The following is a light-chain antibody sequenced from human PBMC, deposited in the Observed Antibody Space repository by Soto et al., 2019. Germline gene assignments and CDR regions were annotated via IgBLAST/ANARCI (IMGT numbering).Light chain of an antibody. Sequence: SVLTQPPSASGTPGQRVTFSCSGSSSNIGINTVNWYRQLPGTAPQLLISDNHRRPSGVPDRFSGSKSGTSASLAISGLQSEDEATYFCAAWDVSLKGFVFGPATKVTVL. CDR3: AAWDVSLKGFV. CDR2: DNH. V-gene: IGLV1-44*01. CDR1: SSNIGINT. J-gene: IGLJ1*01.